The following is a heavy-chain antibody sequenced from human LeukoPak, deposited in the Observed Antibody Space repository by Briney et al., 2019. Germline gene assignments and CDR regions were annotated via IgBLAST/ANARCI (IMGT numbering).Heavy chain of an antibody. CDR2: IIPIFGTA. CDR1: GGTFSSYA. CDR3: ARHIQLWSDWFDP. J-gene: IGHJ5*02. Sequence: SVKVSCKASGGTFSSYAISWVRQAPGQGLEWMGGIIPIFGTANYAQKFQGRVTITTDESTSTAYMELSSLRSEDTAMYYCARHIQLWSDWFDPWGQGTLVTVSS. V-gene: IGHV1-69*05. D-gene: IGHD5-18*01.